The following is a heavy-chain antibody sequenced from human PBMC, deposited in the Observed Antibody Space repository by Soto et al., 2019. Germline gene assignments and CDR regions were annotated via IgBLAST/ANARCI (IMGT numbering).Heavy chain of an antibody. V-gene: IGHV3-33*01. Sequence: QVQLVESGGGVVQPGRSLRLSCVASGFTFSTHGMHWVRQAPGKGLEWVAHIWYDGSNKYYADLVKGRFTVSRDNSKNTLYLQMNSLRAEDTAVYYCARGYGYGDLGDYWGQGTLVTVSS. CDR3: ARGYGYGDLGDY. CDR1: GFTFSTHG. D-gene: IGHD4-17*01. CDR2: IWYDGSNK. J-gene: IGHJ4*02.